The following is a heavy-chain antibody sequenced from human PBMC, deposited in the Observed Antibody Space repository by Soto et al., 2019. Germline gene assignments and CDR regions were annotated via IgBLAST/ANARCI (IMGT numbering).Heavy chain of an antibody. V-gene: IGHV4-4*02. CDR1: GCSISSINC. J-gene: IGHJ5*02. D-gene: IGHD2-15*01. Sequence: SLTCAVSGCSISSINCWSWVRQPPGKGLEWIGEIYHSGSTNYNPSLKSRVTISVDKSKNQFSLKLSSVTAADTAVYYCASGYCSGGSCYRSWFDPWGQGTLVTVSS. CDR3: ASGYCSGGSCYRSWFDP. CDR2: IYHSGST.